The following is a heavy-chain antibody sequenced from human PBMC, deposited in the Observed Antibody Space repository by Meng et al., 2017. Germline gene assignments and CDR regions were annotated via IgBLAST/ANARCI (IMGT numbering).Heavy chain of an antibody. CDR2: INAGNGNT. CDR3: ARGGIAVAIDY. J-gene: IGHJ4*02. V-gene: IGHV1-3*05. D-gene: IGHD6-19*01. CDR1: GYTFTSYA. Sequence: QVQLVQSGAEEKKPGASVNVSCKASGYTFTSYAMHWLRQAPGQRLEWMGWINAGNGNTKYSQKFQGRVTITRDTSASTAFMELSSLTSEDTAVYYCARGGIAVAIDYWGQGTLVTVSS.